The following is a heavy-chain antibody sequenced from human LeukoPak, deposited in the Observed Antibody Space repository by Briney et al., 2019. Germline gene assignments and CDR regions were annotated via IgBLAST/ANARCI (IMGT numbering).Heavy chain of an antibody. CDR1: GGSISSGSYY. CDR2: IYYSGST. V-gene: IGHV4-39*01. Sequence: PSETLSLTCTVSGGSISSGSYYWSWIRQPAGKGLEWIGSIYYSGSTYYNPSLKSRVTISVDTSKNQFSLKLSSVTAADTAVYYCARGAVAEYYYYYYYMDVWGKGTAVTVSS. D-gene: IGHD6-19*01. J-gene: IGHJ6*03. CDR3: ARGAVAEYYYYYYYMDV.